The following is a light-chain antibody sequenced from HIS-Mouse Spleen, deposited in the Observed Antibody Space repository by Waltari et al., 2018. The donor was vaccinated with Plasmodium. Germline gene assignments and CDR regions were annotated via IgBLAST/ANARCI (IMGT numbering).Light chain of an antibody. V-gene: IGKV1-39*01. Sequence: DIQMTQSPSSLSASVGDRVTITCRASQSISSYLNWYQQKPGKAPKLLIYAASSLQSGVPSRFSGRGSGTDFTLTISSLQPEDFATYDCQQSYSTPFTFGTGTKVDIK. CDR2: AAS. CDR3: QQSYSTPFT. CDR1: QSISSY. J-gene: IGKJ3*01.